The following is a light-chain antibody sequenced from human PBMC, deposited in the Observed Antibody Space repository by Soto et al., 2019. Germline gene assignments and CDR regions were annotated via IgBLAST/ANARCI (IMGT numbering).Light chain of an antibody. Sequence: DIQMTQSPSTLSASVGDRVTITCRASQSISNWLACYQQKPGKAPTLLIYRASRLESGVTSRFSSSGSGTEFTLTISSLQPDDFATYYCQQYNSYSPRLTFAGWTKVET. V-gene: IGKV1-5*03. CDR2: RAS. CDR3: QQYNSYSPRLT. J-gene: IGKJ4*01. CDR1: QSISNW.